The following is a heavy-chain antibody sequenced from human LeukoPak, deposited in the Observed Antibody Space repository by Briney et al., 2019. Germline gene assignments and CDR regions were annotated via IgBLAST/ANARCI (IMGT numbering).Heavy chain of an antibody. V-gene: IGHV3-11*01. D-gene: IGHD3-10*01. Sequence: GGSLRLSCAASGFTFSDYYMSWIRQAPGKGLERVSYISNSGGATNYDDSVRGRFTISRDNSKNSLYLEMNSLRAEDTAIYYCARESYYGSGTYFNFDYWGQGILVTVSS. J-gene: IGHJ4*02. CDR3: ARESYYGSGTYFNFDY. CDR2: ISNSGGAT. CDR1: GFTFSDYY.